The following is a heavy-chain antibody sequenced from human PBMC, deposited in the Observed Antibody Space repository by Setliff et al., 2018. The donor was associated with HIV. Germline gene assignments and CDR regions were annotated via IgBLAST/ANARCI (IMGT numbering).Heavy chain of an antibody. CDR2: IYSNGNT. CDR1: GGSISGYY. V-gene: IGHV4-4*07. CDR3: TTVVPAAIPYFDY. Sequence: SETLSLTCTVSGGSISGYYWSWIRQPAGKRLEWIGRIYSNGNTNYNPSLKGRVTMSVSTPKNQFSLNLSSVTAADTAVYYCTTVVPAAIPYFDYWGQGALVTVSS. J-gene: IGHJ4*02. D-gene: IGHD2-2*01.